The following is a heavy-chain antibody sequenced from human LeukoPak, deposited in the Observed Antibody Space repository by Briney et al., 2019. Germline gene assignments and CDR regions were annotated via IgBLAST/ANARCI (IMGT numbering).Heavy chain of an antibody. CDR3: AKDPNGDYIGAFDF. CDR1: GGSISSSSYY. Sequence: ETLSLTCTVSGGSISSSSYYWGWIRQAPGKGLEWVSAISGSGGSTYYADSVKGRFTISRDNSKNTLYLQMSSLRAEDTAVYYCAKDPNGDYIGAFDFWGQGTMVTVSS. J-gene: IGHJ3*01. V-gene: IGHV3-23*01. D-gene: IGHD4-17*01. CDR2: ISGSGGST.